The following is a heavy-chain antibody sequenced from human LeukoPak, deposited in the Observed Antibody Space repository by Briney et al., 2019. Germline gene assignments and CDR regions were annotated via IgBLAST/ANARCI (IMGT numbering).Heavy chain of an antibody. V-gene: IGHV3-7*01. CDR3: VREARSRSGMDV. Sequence: GGSLRLSCAASGFTVSSNYMSWVRRAPGKGLEWVANIKGDGSEKYYVDSVKGRFTISRDNVKNSLYLQMNSLRAEDTAVYYCVREARSRSGMDVWGQGTTVTVSS. J-gene: IGHJ6*02. CDR1: GFTVSSNY. CDR2: IKGDGSEK.